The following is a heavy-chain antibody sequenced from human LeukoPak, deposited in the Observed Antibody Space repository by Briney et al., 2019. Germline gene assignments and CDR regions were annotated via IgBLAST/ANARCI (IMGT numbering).Heavy chain of an antibody. D-gene: IGHD2-15*01. Sequence: GGSLRLSCAASGFPFSTYAMSWVRQAPGKGLEWISGIFGSGGSPHYADSVKGRFTISRDNSQEIVYLQLDSLRVEDTALYYCGKTTVGYSSGRYPGWPVDYWGQGALVTVSS. J-gene: IGHJ4*02. CDR2: IFGSGGSP. CDR3: GKTTVGYSSGRYPGWPVDY. V-gene: IGHV3-23*01. CDR1: GFPFSTYA.